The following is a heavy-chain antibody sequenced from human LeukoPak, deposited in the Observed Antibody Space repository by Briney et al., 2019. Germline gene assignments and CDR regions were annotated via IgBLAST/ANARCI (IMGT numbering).Heavy chain of an antibody. D-gene: IGHD3-3*01. V-gene: IGHV1-69*04. CDR3: ATSNLTIFGVVLNYYYYGMDV. J-gene: IGHJ6*02. Sequence: SVKVSCKASGGTFSSYAISWVRQAPGQGLEWMGRIIPILGIANYAQKFQGRVTITADKSTGTAYMELSSLRSEDTAVYYCATSNLTIFGVVLNYYYYGMDVWGQGTTVTVSS. CDR1: GGTFSSYA. CDR2: IIPILGIA.